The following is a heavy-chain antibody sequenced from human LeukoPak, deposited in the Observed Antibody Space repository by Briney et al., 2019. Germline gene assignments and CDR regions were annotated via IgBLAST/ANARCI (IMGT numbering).Heavy chain of an antibody. Sequence: SETLSLTCTVSGGSISSGGYYWSWIRQHPGKGLEWIGYIYYSGSTYYNPSLKRGVTVSVDTSKNQFSLKLSSVTAADTAVYYCAREDTYYYYMDVWGKGTTVTVSS. CDR3: AREDTYYYYMDV. CDR2: IYYSGST. V-gene: IGHV4-31*03. D-gene: IGHD5-18*01. CDR1: GGSISSGGYY. J-gene: IGHJ6*03.